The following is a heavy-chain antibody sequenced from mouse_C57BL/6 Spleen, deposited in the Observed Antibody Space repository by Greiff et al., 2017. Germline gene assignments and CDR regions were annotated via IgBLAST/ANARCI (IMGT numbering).Heavy chain of an antibody. CDR1: GYTFTNYW. D-gene: IGHD2-4*01. V-gene: IGHV1-63*01. CDR3: ARAQDDYDVGYAMDY. CDR2: IYPGGGYT. J-gene: IGHJ4*01. Sequence: VQGVESGAELVRPGTSVKMSCKASGYTFTNYWIGWAKQRPGHGLEWIGDIYPGGGYTNYNEKFKGKATLTADKSSSTAYMQFSSLTSEDSAIYYCARAQDDYDVGYAMDYWGQGTSVTVSS.